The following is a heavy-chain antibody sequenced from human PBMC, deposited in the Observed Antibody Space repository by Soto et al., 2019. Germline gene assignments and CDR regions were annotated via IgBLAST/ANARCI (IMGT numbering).Heavy chain of an antibody. CDR3: ARRLVGATPFDY. J-gene: IGHJ4*02. Sequence: PSETLSLTCTVSGGSISSSSYYWGWIRQPPGKGLEWIGSIYYSGSTYYNPSLKSRVTISVDTSKNQFSLKLSSVTAADTAVYYCARRLVGATPFDYWGQGTLVTVS. D-gene: IGHD1-26*01. CDR1: GGSISSSSYY. CDR2: IYYSGST. V-gene: IGHV4-39*01.